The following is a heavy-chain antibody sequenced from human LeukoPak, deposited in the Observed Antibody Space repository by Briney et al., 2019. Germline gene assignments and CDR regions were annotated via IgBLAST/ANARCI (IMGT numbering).Heavy chain of an antibody. J-gene: IGHJ4*02. V-gene: IGHV3-30*18. Sequence: PGRSLRLSCAASGFTFSSYGMHWVRQAPVKGLEWVAVISYDGSNKYYADSVKGRFTISRDNSKNTLYLQMNSLRAEDTAVYYCAKDRTGSFDYWGQGTLVTVSS. CDR1: GFTFSSYG. CDR2: ISYDGSNK. D-gene: IGHD1-1*01. CDR3: AKDRTGSFDY.